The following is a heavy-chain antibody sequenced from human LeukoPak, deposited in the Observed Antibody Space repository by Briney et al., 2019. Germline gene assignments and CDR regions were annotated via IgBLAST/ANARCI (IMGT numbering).Heavy chain of an antibody. Sequence: GGSLRLSCAASGFTFDDYAMHWVRQAPGKGLEWVSGISWNSGIIGYADSVKGRFTISRDGAKNSLYLQMNSLRAEDTALYYCAKDIAGGSFNVFDYWGQGALVTVSS. CDR3: AKDIAGGSFNVFDY. D-gene: IGHD2-15*01. CDR2: ISWNSGII. CDR1: GFTFDDYA. J-gene: IGHJ4*02. V-gene: IGHV3-9*01.